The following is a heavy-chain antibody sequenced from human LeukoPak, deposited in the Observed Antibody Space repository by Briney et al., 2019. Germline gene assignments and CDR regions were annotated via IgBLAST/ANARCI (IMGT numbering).Heavy chain of an antibody. D-gene: IGHD3-10*01. CDR2: RHDSGSS. CDR1: GGSISIYY. CDR3: ARAPVVRGVFGWFDF. J-gene: IGHJ5*01. Sequence: MPSETLSLTCSVSGGSISIYYWSWIRQPPGKGLEWIGHRHDSGSSNYNPSLKSRVTISIDTSKNQFSLKLNSVTAADTADYYCARAPVVRGVFGWFDFWGQGVLVTVSS. V-gene: IGHV4-59*01.